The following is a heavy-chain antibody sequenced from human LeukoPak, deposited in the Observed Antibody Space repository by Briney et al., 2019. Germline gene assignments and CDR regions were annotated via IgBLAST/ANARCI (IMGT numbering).Heavy chain of an antibody. CDR2: IPYDGSNK. J-gene: IGHJ4*02. Sequence: GGSLRLSCAASGFTFSTYGMHWVRQAPGKGLEWVAVIPYDGSNKYYADSVKGRFTISRDNSKNTLYLQMNSLRAEDTAVYYCAKDWGNWGYGYYFDHWGQGTLVTVSS. CDR3: AKDWGNWGYGYYFDH. CDR1: GFTFSTYG. V-gene: IGHV3-30*18. D-gene: IGHD7-27*01.